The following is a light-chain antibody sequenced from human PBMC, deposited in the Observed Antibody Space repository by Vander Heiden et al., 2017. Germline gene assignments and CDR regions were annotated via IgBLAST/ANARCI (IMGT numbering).Light chain of an antibody. J-gene: IGLJ3*02. V-gene: IGLV1-44*01. CDR3: SAWDNSLNAWV. CDR1: SSNIGSRN. Sequence: QSVLTQPPSASGTPGQRVTISCSGSSSNIGSRNVNWYQHLPGTAPKLLIYSNNQRPSGVPDRISASKSGTSASLAVSGLQSEDEADYYCSAWDNSLNAWVFGGGTKLTVL. CDR2: SNN.